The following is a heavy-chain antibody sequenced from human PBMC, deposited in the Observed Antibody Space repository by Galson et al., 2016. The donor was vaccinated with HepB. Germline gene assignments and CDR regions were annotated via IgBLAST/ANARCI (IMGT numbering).Heavy chain of an antibody. Sequence: SLRLSCAVSGLTFNIQYMSWVRQAPGKGLEWVANIEKDGSEENYVDSVKGRFTISRDNAKNSAYLQMNNLRAEDTAIYYCVAGAGWLPDYWGQGPLVSVSS. V-gene: IGHV3-7*03. CDR1: GLTFNIQY. CDR2: IEKDGSEE. D-gene: IGHD6-19*01. J-gene: IGHJ4*02. CDR3: VAGAGWLPDY.